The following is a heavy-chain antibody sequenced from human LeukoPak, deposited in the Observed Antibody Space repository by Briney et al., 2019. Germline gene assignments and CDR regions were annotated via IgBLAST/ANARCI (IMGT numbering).Heavy chain of an antibody. D-gene: IGHD2-2*01. V-gene: IGHV7-4-1*02. Sequence: GASVKVSCKASGYTFTSYAMNWVRQAPGQGLGWMGWINTNTGNPTYAQGFTGRFVFSLDTSVSTAYLQISSLKAEDTAVYYCARDPCSTSCYAGDYWGQGTLVTVSS. CDR1: GYTFTSYA. CDR2: INTNTGNP. CDR3: ARDPCSTSCYAGDY. J-gene: IGHJ4*02.